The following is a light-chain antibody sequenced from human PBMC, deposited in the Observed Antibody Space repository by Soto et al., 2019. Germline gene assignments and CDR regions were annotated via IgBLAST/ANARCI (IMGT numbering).Light chain of an antibody. Sequence: EIVLTQSPATLSLSPGERATLSCRASQSVSSYLAWYQQKPGQAPRLLIYDASNRATGIPARFSGSGSGTDVTLTISSLEPEDFALYYCQQRSNSSWTFGQGTKVEIK. CDR3: QQRSNSSWT. CDR2: DAS. J-gene: IGKJ1*01. CDR1: QSVSSY. V-gene: IGKV3-11*01.